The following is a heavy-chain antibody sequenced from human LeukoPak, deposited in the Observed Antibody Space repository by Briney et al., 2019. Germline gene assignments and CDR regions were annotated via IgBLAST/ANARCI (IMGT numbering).Heavy chain of an antibody. CDR2: IYYSGST. V-gene: IGHV4-59*01. Sequence: PSETLSLTCTVSGGSISSYYWSWIRQPPGKGLEWIGYIYYSGSTNYNPSLKSRVTISVDTSKNQFSLKLSSVTAADTAVYYCARGLGIAASYFGYWGQGTLVTVSS. J-gene: IGHJ4*02. CDR3: ARGLGIAASYFGY. D-gene: IGHD6-13*01. CDR1: GGSISSYY.